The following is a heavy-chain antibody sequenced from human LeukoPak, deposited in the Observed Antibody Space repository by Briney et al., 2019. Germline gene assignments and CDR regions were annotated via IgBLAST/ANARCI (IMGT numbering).Heavy chain of an antibody. Sequence: PGGSLRLSCAASGFTFSRYWMSWVRQAPGKGLEWVANIKQDGSEKYYVDSVKGRFTISRDNAKNSLYLQMNSPRAEDTAVYYCARGASRCSLYYYGMDVWGQGTTVTVSS. CDR2: IKQDGSEK. CDR1: GFTFSRYW. CDR3: ARGASRCSLYYYGMDV. J-gene: IGHJ6*02. D-gene: IGHD4/OR15-4a*01. V-gene: IGHV3-7*01.